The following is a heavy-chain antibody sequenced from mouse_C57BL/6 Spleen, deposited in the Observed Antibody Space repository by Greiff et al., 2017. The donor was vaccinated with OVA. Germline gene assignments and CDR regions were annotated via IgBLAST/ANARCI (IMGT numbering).Heavy chain of an antibody. CDR2: IRLKSDNYAT. CDR3: TGGGSSYGYFDV. CDR1: GFTFSNYW. J-gene: IGHJ1*03. V-gene: IGHV6-3*01. Sequence: DVKLVESGGGLVQPGGSMKLSCVASGFTFSNYWMNWVRQSPEKGLEWVAQIRLKSDNYATHYAESVKGRFTISRDDSKSSVYLQMNNLRAEDTGIYYCTGGGSSYGYFDVWGTGTTVTVSS. D-gene: IGHD1-1*01.